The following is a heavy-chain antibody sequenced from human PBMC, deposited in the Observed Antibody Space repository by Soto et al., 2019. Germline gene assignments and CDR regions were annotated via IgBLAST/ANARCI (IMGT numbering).Heavy chain of an antibody. D-gene: IGHD1-7*01. CDR2: ISAYNGNT. CDR1: GYTFTSYG. J-gene: IGHJ5*01. CDR3: ARDAIRNLNFIRRRENWFDS. Sequence: GASVKVSCKASGYTFTSYGISWVRQAPGQGLEWMGWISAYNGNTNYAQKLQGRVTMTTDTSTSTAYMELRSLRSDDTAVYYCARDAIRNLNFIRRRENWFDSWGQGTLVTVFS. V-gene: IGHV1-18*01.